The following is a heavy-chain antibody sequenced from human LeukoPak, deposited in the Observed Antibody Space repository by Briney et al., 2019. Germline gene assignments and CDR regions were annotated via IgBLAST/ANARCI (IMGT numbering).Heavy chain of an antibody. CDR2: INAGNGNT. D-gene: IGHD3-10*01. V-gene: IGHV1-3*01. J-gene: IGHJ4*02. CDR1: GYIFTNYA. CDR3: ARVVGSGSYYSFDY. Sequence: ASVKVSCKASGYIFTNYAMHWVHQAPGQRLEWMGWINAGNGNTKYSQNFQGRVTFTSDTSASTTYMDLSSLRSEDTAVYYCARVVGSGSYYSFDYWGQGTLVTVSS.